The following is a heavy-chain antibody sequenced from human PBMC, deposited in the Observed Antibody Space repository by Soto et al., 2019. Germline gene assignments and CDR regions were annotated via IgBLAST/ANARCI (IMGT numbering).Heavy chain of an antibody. CDR3: AGQTFTIAAASYGRSNWFDP. D-gene: IGHD6-25*01. Sequence: PSETLSLTCTASGGSITSSRHFWGWVRQPPEKGLEWIGTIYFTGYTYYTPSLKSRLTMSIDTSKNEFSLRLNSVTAADTAVYYCAGQTFTIAAASYGRSNWFDPWGPGTLVTVSS. J-gene: IGHJ5*02. V-gene: IGHV4-39*01. CDR2: IYFTGYT. CDR1: GGSITSSRHF.